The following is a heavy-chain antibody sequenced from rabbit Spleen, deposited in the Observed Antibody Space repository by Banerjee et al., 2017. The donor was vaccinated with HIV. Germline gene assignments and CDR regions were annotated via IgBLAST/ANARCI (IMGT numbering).Heavy chain of an antibody. CDR1: GFDFSRYG. J-gene: IGHJ4*01. Sequence: QEQLEESGGGLVQPGGSLKLSCKASGFDFSRYGMSWVRQAPGKGLEWIGYIDPVSVSTVYATWVYGRFTISSHNPQTTLSLQLTSLTSAATATYFCVREVFGSFNLWGPGTLVTVS. D-gene: IGHD3-1*01. V-gene: IGHV1S47*01. CDR3: VREVFGSFNL. CDR2: IDPVSVST.